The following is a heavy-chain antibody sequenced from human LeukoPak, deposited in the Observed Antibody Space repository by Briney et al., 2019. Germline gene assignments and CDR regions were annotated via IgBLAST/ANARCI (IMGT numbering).Heavy chain of an antibody. V-gene: IGHV1-18*01. CDR3: ARDVRNYYDSSGYYGFDY. D-gene: IGHD3-22*01. CDR1: GYTFTSYG. J-gene: IGHJ4*02. Sequence: GASVKVSCKASGYTFTSYGISWVRQAPGQGLEWMGWISAYNGNTNYAQKLQGRVTMTTDTSTSTAYMELRSLRSDDTAVYYCARDVRNYYDSSGYYGFDYWGQGTLVTVSS. CDR2: ISAYNGNT.